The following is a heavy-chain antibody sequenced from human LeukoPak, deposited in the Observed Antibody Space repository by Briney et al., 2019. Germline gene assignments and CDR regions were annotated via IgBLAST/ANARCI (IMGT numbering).Heavy chain of an antibody. CDR2: IIPIFGTA. Sequence: ASVKVSCKASGGTFSSYAISWVRQAPGQGLESMGGIIPIFGTANYAQKFQGRVTITADESTSTAYMELSSLRSEDTAVYYCARESYYGSGSYYNGAKFDYWGQGTLVTVSS. J-gene: IGHJ4*02. CDR3: ARESYYGSGSYYNGAKFDY. V-gene: IGHV1-69*13. CDR1: GGTFSSYA. D-gene: IGHD3-10*01.